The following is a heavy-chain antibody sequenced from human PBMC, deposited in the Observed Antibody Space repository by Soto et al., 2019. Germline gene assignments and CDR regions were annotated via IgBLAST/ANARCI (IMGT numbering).Heavy chain of an antibody. CDR3: AREYYDFWSGYYGAGY. J-gene: IGHJ4*02. CDR1: GGTFSSYA. D-gene: IGHD3-3*01. Sequence: QVPLVQSGAEVKKPGSSVKVSCKASGGTFSSYAISWVRQAPGQGLEWMGGIIPIFGTANYAQKFQGRVTITADESTSTAYMELSSLRSEDTAVYYCAREYYDFWSGYYGAGYWGQGTLVTVSS. V-gene: IGHV1-69*01. CDR2: IIPIFGTA.